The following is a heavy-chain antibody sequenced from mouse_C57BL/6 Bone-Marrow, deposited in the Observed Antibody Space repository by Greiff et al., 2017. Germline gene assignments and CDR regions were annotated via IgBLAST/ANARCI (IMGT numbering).Heavy chain of an antibody. J-gene: IGHJ1*03. CDR1: GFTFSDYG. Sequence: EVKLMESGGGLVQPGGSLKLSCAASGFTFSDYGMAWVAFSSKLSYSIYYADTVTGRFTISRENAKNTLYLEMSSLRSEDTAMYSCARSLRRWYFDVWGTGTTVTVSS. D-gene: IGHD1-2*01. CDR3: ARSLRRWYFDV. V-gene: IGHV5-15*01. CDR2: SSKLSYSI.